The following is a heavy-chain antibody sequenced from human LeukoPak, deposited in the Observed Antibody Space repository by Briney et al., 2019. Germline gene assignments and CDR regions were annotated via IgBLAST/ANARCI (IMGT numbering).Heavy chain of an antibody. V-gene: IGHV3-11*04. CDR1: GFTFSDYY. CDR3: ARAGYYDSSGYYSESAFDI. Sequence: PGGSLRLSCAASGFTFSDYYMSWIRQAPGKGLEWVSYISSSGSTIYYADSVKGRFTISRDNAKTSLYLQMNSLRAEDTAVYYCARAGYYDSSGYYSESAFDIWGQGTMVTVSS. D-gene: IGHD3-22*01. CDR2: ISSSGSTI. J-gene: IGHJ3*02.